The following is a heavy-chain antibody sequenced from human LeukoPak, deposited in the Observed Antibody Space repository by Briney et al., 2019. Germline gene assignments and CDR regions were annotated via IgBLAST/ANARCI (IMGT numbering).Heavy chain of an antibody. Sequence: PGGSLRLSCTASGFTFSSYWMSWVRQARGKGLEWVAKINQDGSEKYYVDSVKGRFTISRDNAKNSLYLQMNSLRAEDTAVYYCARGRRVPAAMGNWFDPWGQGTLVTVSS. CDR1: GFTFSSYW. J-gene: IGHJ5*02. D-gene: IGHD2-2*01. CDR3: ARGRRVPAAMGNWFDP. CDR2: INQDGSEK. V-gene: IGHV3-7*01.